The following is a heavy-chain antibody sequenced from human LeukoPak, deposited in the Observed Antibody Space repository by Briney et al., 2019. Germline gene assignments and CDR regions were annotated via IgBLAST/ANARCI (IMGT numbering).Heavy chain of an antibody. D-gene: IGHD3-10*01. CDR3: ARNGRARRVVKDLFAY. Sequence: ASVKVSCKASGYTFTSYGISWVRQAPGQGLEWMGRVSPYNGNTYYSQRFQDRVIITKDTSTGTAYMDLRDLRTDDTAMYYCARNGRARRVVKDLFAYWGQGTLVAVSS. V-gene: IGHV1-18*01. J-gene: IGHJ4*02. CDR1: GYTFTSYG. CDR2: VSPYNGNT.